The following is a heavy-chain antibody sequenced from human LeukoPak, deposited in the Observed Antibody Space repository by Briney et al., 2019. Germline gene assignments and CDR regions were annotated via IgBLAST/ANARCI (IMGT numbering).Heavy chain of an antibody. V-gene: IGHV1-8*01. CDR1: GYTFTSYD. CDR2: MNPNSGNT. CDR3: ARSQGIYNRAAGGYYYYMGV. D-gene: IGHD6-13*01. Sequence: GASVKVSCKASGYTFTSYDINWVRQATGQGVEWMGWMNPNSGNTGYAQKFQGRVTMTRNTSISTAYMELSSLRSEDTAVYYCARSQGIYNRAAGGYYYYMGVSGKGTTVTVSS. J-gene: IGHJ6*03.